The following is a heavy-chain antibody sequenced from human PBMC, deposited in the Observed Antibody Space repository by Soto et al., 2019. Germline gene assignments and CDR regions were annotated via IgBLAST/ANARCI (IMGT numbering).Heavy chain of an antibody. V-gene: IGHV4-4*07. Sequence: SETLSLTCTVSDGSISTYFCNWIRQPAGKGLEWIGRIDNSGNTNYNPSLKSRVTMSADTSRNQFTLKLNSVTAADTAVYYCARGGQAFWSGPFDYWGQGALVTVPQ. CDR2: IDNSGNT. D-gene: IGHD3-3*01. CDR1: DGSISTYF. CDR3: ARGGQAFWSGPFDY. J-gene: IGHJ4*02.